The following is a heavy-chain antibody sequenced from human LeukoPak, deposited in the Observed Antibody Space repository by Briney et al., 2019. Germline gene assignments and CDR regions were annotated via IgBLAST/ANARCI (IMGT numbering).Heavy chain of an antibody. D-gene: IGHD6-19*01. CDR2: ISGSGGST. J-gene: IGHJ4*02. CDR3: AKLSKACIAVAGRNY. V-gene: IGHV3-23*01. Sequence: GGSLRLSCAASGFTFSSYAMSWVRQAPGKGLEWVSAISGSGGSTYYADSVKGRFTISRDNSKNTLYLQMNSLRAEDTAVYYCAKLSKACIAVAGRNYWGQGTLVTVSS. CDR1: GFTFSSYA.